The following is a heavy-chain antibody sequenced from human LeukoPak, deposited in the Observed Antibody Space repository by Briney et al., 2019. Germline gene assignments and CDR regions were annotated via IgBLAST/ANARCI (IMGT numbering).Heavy chain of an antibody. CDR3: AREATPGTNWFDP. V-gene: IGHV1-2*02. CDR2: INPNSGGT. Sequence: ASVKVSCKASGYTFNVYYIHWVRQAPGQGLEWMGWINPNSGGTNYVQKFQGRVTMTRDTSISTAYMELSRLKSDDTAVYFCAREATPGTNWFDPWGQGTLVTVSS. J-gene: IGHJ5*02. CDR1: GYTFNVYY. D-gene: IGHD6-13*01.